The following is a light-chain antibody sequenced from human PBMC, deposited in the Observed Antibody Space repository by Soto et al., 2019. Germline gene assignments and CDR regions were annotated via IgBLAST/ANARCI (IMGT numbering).Light chain of an antibody. Sequence: TLSSSKKDRVTISCRASQSISSWLAWYQQKPGEAPKLLIYDASSSESGVPSRFTGSGSGTEFTLIISSLQPDDSATYCSQQYCIYWPVGEGTK. CDR1: QSISSW. CDR3: QQYCIYWP. V-gene: IGKV1-5*01. J-gene: IGKJ1*01. CDR2: DAS.